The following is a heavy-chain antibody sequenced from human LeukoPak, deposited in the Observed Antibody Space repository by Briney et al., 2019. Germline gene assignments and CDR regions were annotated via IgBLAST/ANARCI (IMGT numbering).Heavy chain of an antibody. Sequence: GGSLRLSCAASGFTFSSYWMHWVRQAPGKGLVWVSGINSDGSSTSYADSAKGRFTISRDNAKNTLYLQMNSLRAEDTAVYYCVRQWGTSSLDYWGQGTLVTVSS. V-gene: IGHV3-74*01. CDR3: VRQWGTSSLDY. CDR1: GFTFSSYW. D-gene: IGHD2-2*01. CDR2: INSDGSST. J-gene: IGHJ4*02.